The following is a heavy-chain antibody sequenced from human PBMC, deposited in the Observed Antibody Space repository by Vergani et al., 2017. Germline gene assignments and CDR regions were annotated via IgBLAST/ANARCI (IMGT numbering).Heavy chain of an antibody. J-gene: IGHJ5*02. CDR2: IMPDGSAT. CDR3: ARDPLRGGNVLVAGTHNWFDP. CDR1: GFTFSDFW. D-gene: IGHD6-19*01. V-gene: IGHV3-7*01. Sequence: EVLLVESGGGLVQPGESLRLSCTASGFTFSDFWMTWVRQVPGKGLEWVANIMPDGSATMYADSLRGRFSISRDNSKNTLNLQMNSLRAEDTAVYYCARDPLRGGNVLVAGTHNWFDPWGQGTLVTVSS.